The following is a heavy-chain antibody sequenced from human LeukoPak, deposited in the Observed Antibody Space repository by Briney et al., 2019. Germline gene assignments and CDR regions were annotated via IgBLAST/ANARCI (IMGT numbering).Heavy chain of an antibody. CDR2: ISGSGGSI. Sequence: GGSLRLSCAASGFTFSSYGMNWVRQAPGKGLEWVSAISGSGGSIYYADSVKGRFTVSRDNSMNTLYLQMNSLRVEDTAVYYCAKDSRTAYDSSWLFYFDYWGLGTLVTVSS. D-gene: IGHD6-13*01. CDR3: AKDSRTAYDSSWLFYFDY. J-gene: IGHJ4*02. CDR1: GFTFSSYG. V-gene: IGHV3-23*01.